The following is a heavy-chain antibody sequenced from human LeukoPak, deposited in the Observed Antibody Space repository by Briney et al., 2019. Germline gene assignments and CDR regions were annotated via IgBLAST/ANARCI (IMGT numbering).Heavy chain of an antibody. CDR3: YSSGWR. V-gene: IGHV3-64D*06. CDR2: ISNNGGST. J-gene: IGHJ4*02. D-gene: IGHD6-19*01. CDR1: GCTFSNYA. Sequence: PGGSLRLSCSASGCTFSNYAMHWVRQAPGKGLEYVSGISNNGGSTHYADPVKGRFTISRDNSKETVHLQMSGLRAEDTAVYYCYSSGWRWGQGTLVTVSS.